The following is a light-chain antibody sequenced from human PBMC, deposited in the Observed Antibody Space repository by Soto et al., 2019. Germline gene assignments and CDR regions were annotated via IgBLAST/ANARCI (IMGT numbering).Light chain of an antibody. CDR3: SSYTSSSTRV. Sequence: QSALTQPASVSGSPGQSITISFTGTSSDVGAYDFVSWYQQHPDKAPKLMIYAVSNRPSGVSNRFSGSKSINTDTLTISGLQDEGGADSYCSSYTSSSTRVFGTGTKLTVL. J-gene: IGLJ1*01. V-gene: IGLV2-14*03. CDR1: SSDVGAYDF. CDR2: AVS.